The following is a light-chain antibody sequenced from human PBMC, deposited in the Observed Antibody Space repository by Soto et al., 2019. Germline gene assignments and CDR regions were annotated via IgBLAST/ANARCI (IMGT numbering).Light chain of an antibody. V-gene: IGKV1-8*01. CDR3: QQYYSYPLT. CDR1: QGISSY. CDR2: AAS. J-gene: IGKJ1*01. Sequence: AIQMTQSPSSFSASTGDRVTITCRASQGISSYLAWYQQKPGKAPKLLIYAASTLQSGVPSRFSGSGSGTDFTLTISCLQSEDFATYYCQQYYSYPLTFGQGTKVDI.